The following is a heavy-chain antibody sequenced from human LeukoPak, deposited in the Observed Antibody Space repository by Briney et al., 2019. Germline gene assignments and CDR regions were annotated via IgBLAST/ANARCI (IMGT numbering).Heavy chain of an antibody. J-gene: IGHJ4*02. CDR1: GYTFTSYG. CDR2: INAGNGNT. D-gene: IGHD3-10*01. V-gene: IGHV1-3*01. Sequence: ASVKVSCKASGYTFTSYGFSWVRQAPGQRLEWMGWINAGNGNTKYSQKFQGRVTITRDTSASTAYMELSSLRSEDTAVYYCARSKLLWFGELPNPPADYWGQGTLVTVSS. CDR3: ARSKLLWFGELPNPPADY.